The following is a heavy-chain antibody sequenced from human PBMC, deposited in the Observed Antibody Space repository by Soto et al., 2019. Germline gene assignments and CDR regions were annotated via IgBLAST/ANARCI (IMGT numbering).Heavy chain of an antibody. J-gene: IGHJ5*02. Sequence: EASVKVSCKASGGTFSSYGISWVRQAPGQGLEWMGGILPIFGTANPAQKFQGRVTITADESTSTAYMELSSLRSEDTAVYYCARGYYDSSGYYPNWFDPWGQGTLVTVSS. V-gene: IGHV1-69*13. CDR1: GGTFSSYG. CDR3: ARGYYDSSGYYPNWFDP. CDR2: ILPIFGTA. D-gene: IGHD3-22*01.